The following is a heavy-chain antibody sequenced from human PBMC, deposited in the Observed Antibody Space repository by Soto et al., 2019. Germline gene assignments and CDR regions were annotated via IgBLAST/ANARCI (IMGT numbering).Heavy chain of an antibody. CDR3: AGKYGDYVGGWFDP. D-gene: IGHD4-17*01. CDR2: IYYSGST. J-gene: IGHJ5*02. Sequence: SETLSLTCTVSGGSISSSSYYWGWIRQPPGKGLEWIGSIYYSGSTYYNPSLKSRVTISVDTSKNQFSLKLSSVTAADTAVYYCAGKYGDYVGGWFDPWGQGTLVTVSS. CDR1: GGSISSSSYY. V-gene: IGHV4-39*01.